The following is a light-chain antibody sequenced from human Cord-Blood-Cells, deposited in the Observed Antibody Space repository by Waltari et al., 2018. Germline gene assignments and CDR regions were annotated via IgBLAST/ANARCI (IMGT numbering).Light chain of an antibody. Sequence: SYELTQPPSVSVSPGQTARITCSGDALPKQYAYWYQQKPGQAPVLVIHKESERPSGIPERFSGSSSGTTVTLSISGVQAEDEADYSCQSADSSGTYVVFGGGTKLTVL. CDR3: QSADSSGTYVV. CDR1: ALPKQY. J-gene: IGLJ2*01. V-gene: IGLV3-25*02. CDR2: KES.